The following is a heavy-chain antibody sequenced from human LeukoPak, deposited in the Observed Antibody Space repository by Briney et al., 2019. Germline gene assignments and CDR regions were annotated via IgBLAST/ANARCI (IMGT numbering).Heavy chain of an antibody. CDR2: IYCSGST. CDR3: AAGIVGATPGAFDI. D-gene: IGHD1-26*01. V-gene: IGHV4-59*12. Sequence: SETLSLTCTVSGGSISSYYWSWIRQPPGKGLEWIGYIYCSGSTNYNPSLKSRVTISVDTSKNQFSLKLSSVTAADTAVYYCAAGIVGATPGAFDIWGQGTMVTVSS. CDR1: GGSISSYY. J-gene: IGHJ3*02.